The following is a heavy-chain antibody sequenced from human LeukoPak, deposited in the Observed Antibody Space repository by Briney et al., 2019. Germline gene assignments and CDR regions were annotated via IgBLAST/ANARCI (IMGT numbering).Heavy chain of an antibody. Sequence: SETLSLTCTVSGGSISGYYWGWIRQPPGKGLEWIGYIYYSGSTNYNPSLKSRVTISVDTSKNQFSLKLSSVTAADTAVYYCARGSYGSGSYLGLNWFDPWGQGTLVTVSS. J-gene: IGHJ5*02. D-gene: IGHD3-10*01. CDR3: ARGSYGSGSYLGLNWFDP. CDR2: IYYSGST. V-gene: IGHV4-59*01. CDR1: GGSISGYY.